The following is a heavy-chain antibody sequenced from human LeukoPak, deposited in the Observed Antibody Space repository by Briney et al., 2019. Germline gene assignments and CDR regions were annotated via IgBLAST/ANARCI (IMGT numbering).Heavy chain of an antibody. CDR3: AVASGSYDGSFDY. V-gene: IGHV3-30-3*01. D-gene: IGHD1-26*01. J-gene: IGHJ4*02. CDR2: ISYDGSNK. CDR1: GFTFSSYA. Sequence: GSLRLSCAASGFTFSSYAMHWVRQAPGKGLEWVAVISYDGSNKYYADSVKGRFTISRDNSKNTLYLQMNSLRAEDTAVYYCAVASGSYDGSFDYWGQETLVTISS.